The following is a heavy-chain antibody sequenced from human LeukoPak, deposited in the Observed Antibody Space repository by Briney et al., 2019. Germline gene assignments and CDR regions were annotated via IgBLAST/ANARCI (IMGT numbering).Heavy chain of an antibody. D-gene: IGHD3-10*01. J-gene: IGHJ4*02. CDR1: GGSISSTTYY. CDR2: IYYSGST. CDR3: ARTRGLVRGVIGY. Sequence: PSETLSLTCTVSGGSISSTTYYWGWIRQPPGKGLEWIGTIYYSGSTYYTPSLKSRVTISLDTSKNQFSLKLSSVTAADTAVYYCARTRGLVRGVIGYWGQGTLVTVSS. V-gene: IGHV4-39*07.